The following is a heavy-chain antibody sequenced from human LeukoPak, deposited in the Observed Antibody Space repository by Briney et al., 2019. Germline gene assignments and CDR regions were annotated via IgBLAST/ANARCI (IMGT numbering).Heavy chain of an antibody. D-gene: IGHD2-2*01. CDR2: IYYSGST. J-gene: IGHJ3*02. CDR1: GDSMSSSSYY. Sequence: SETRSLACTVAGDSMSSSSYYWGWIRQPPGKELEWTGSIYYSGSTYCNPSLNSRVTISVDTSKNQRSLKLSSVTAADTAVYFSVRTRLSDHIVPAAAPADDACDMWGQGKMVTVSS. CDR3: VRTRLSDHIVPAAAPADDACDM. V-gene: IGHV4-39*07.